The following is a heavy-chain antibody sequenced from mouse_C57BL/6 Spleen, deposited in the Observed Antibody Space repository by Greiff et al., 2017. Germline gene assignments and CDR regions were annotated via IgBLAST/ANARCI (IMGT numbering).Heavy chain of an antibody. V-gene: IGHV1-15*01. D-gene: IGHD1-1*01. CDR2: IDPETGGT. J-gene: IGHJ2*01. CDR1: GYTFTDYE. Sequence: QVQLKESGAELVRPGASVTLSCKASGYTFTDYEMHWVKQTPVHGLEWIGAIDPETGGTAYNQKFKGKAILTADKSSSTAYMELRSLTSEDSAVYYCTRWATVVGEDYWGQGTTLTVSS. CDR3: TRWATVVGEDY.